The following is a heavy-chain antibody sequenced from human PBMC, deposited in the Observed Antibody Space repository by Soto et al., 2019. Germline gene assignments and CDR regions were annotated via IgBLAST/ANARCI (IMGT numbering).Heavy chain of an antibody. CDR1: GYSISSGYY. Sequence: SETLSLTCAVSGYSISSGYYCGCIRQPPGKGLEWIGSIYHSGNTYYNPSLKSRVTISVDTSKNHFSLKLSSVTAADTAVYYCARARIVVAGTIVDYWGQGTLVTVSS. CDR3: ARARIVVAGTIVDY. D-gene: IGHD6-19*01. CDR2: IYHSGNT. V-gene: IGHV4-38-2*01. J-gene: IGHJ4*02.